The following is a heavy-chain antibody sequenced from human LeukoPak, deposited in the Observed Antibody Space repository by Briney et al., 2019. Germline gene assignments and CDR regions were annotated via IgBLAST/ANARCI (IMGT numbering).Heavy chain of an antibody. Sequence: SETLSLTCTVSGGSISSYYWSWIRQPAGKGLEWIGRIYTSGSTNYNPSLKSRVTMSVDTSKNQFSLKLSSVTAADTAVYYCARQYLEYQLLYFDYWGQGTLVTVSS. D-gene: IGHD2-2*01. CDR2: IYTSGST. CDR1: GGSISSYY. CDR3: ARQYLEYQLLYFDY. J-gene: IGHJ4*02. V-gene: IGHV4-4*07.